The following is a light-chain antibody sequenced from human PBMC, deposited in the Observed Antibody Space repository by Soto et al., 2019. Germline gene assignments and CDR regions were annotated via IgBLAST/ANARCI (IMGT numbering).Light chain of an antibody. V-gene: IGLV2-8*01. Sequence: QSVLTQPPSASGSPGQSVTISCTGTSSDVGGYNYVSWYQQHPGKAPKLMIYEVSKRPSGVPDRFSGSKSGNTASLTVSGLQAADEAAYYCRSYAGRNNYVFGTGTKVTVL. CDR1: SSDVGGYNY. J-gene: IGLJ1*01. CDR3: RSYAGRNNYV. CDR2: EVS.